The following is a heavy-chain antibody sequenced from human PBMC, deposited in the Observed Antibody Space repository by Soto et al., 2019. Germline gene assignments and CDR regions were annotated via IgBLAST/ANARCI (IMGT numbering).Heavy chain of an antibody. CDR1: GGSISSGGYY. CDR3: AREAVGPYYYYYMDV. CDR2: IYYSGST. D-gene: IGHD2-15*01. Sequence: PSETLSLTCTVSGGSISSGGYYWSWIRQHPGKGLEWIGYIYYSGSTYYNPSLKSRVTISVDTSKNQFSLKLSSVTAADTAVYYCAREAVGPYYYYYMDVWGKGTTVTVSS. V-gene: IGHV4-31*03. J-gene: IGHJ6*03.